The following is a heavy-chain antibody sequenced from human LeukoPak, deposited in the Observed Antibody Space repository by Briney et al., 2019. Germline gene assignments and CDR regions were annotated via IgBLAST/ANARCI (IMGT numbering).Heavy chain of an antibody. Sequence: SETLSLTCTVSGGSISSYYWSWIRQPPGKGLEWIGYIYYSGSTNYNPSLKSRVTMSVDTSKNQFSLKLSSVTAADTAVYYCAGFWSGRFDYWGQGTLVTVSS. D-gene: IGHD3-3*01. CDR2: IYYSGST. CDR3: AGFWSGRFDY. V-gene: IGHV4-59*12. J-gene: IGHJ4*02. CDR1: GGSISSYY.